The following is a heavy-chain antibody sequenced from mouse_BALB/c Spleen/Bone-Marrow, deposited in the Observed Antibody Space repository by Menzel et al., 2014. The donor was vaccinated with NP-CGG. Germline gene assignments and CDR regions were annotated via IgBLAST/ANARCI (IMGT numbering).Heavy chain of an antibody. CDR2: VNPYNGGT. CDR3: ARSYGNYAYYFDY. Sequence: VQLQQSGPELVKPGASVKMSCKAPGYTFTDYYMDWVKQSHGESFEWIGRVNPYNGGTSYNQKFKGKATLTVDKSSSTAYMELNSLTSEDSAVYYCARSYGNYAYYFDYWGQGTTLTVSS. CDR1: GYTFTDYY. J-gene: IGHJ2*01. V-gene: IGHV1-19*01. D-gene: IGHD2-1*01.